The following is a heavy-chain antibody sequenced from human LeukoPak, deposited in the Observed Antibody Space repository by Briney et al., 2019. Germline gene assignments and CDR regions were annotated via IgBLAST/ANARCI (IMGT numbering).Heavy chain of an antibody. CDR1: GYSFTSYG. J-gene: IGHJ4*02. Sequence: ASVTVSCTASGYSFTSYGINWVRQAPGQGLEWMGWISAYNGNTNYAQKLQGRVTMTTDTSTSTAYMELRSLRSDDTAVYYCARDDQIVVAGSVGYWGQGTLVTVSS. CDR3: ARDDQIVVAGSVGY. V-gene: IGHV1-18*01. CDR2: ISAYNGNT. D-gene: IGHD6-19*01.